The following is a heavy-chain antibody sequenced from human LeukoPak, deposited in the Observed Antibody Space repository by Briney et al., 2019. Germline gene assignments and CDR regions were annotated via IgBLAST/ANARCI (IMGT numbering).Heavy chain of an antibody. V-gene: IGHV4-31*03. J-gene: IGHJ4*02. D-gene: IGHD6-25*01. CDR3: ARSSGVFLFDY. Sequence: SQTLSLTCTVSGGSISSGGYYWSWSRQHPGKGLEWIGYIYYSGSTYYNPSLKSRVTISVDTSKNQFSLKLSSVTAADTAVYYCARSSGVFLFDYWGQGTLVTVSS. CDR1: GGSISSGGYY. CDR2: IYYSGST.